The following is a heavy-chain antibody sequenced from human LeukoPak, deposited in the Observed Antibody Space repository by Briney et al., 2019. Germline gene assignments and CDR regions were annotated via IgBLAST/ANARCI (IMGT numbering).Heavy chain of an antibody. CDR2: VSADGRTQ. CDR3: AREFGHNRWYFDY. CDR1: GFTFRTYS. Sequence: QPGRSLRLSCAASGFTFRTYSIHWVRQAPGKGLGWVTVVSADGRTQLYSDSVKGRFTISRDNSLNTLHLQMNSLRTEDTAVYYCAREFGHNRWYFDYWGQGALVTVSS. V-gene: IGHV3-30*03. D-gene: IGHD5-24*01. J-gene: IGHJ4*02.